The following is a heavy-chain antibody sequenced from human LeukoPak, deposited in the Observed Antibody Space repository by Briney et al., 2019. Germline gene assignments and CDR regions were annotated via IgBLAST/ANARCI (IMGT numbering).Heavy chain of an antibody. V-gene: IGHV4-38-2*01. D-gene: IGHD2-2*01. CDR1: GYSISSGYY. CDR3: ARHGAVPAATVDY. CDR2: IYHSGST. Sequence: PSETLSLTCAVSGYSISSGYYWGWIRQPPGKGLGWIGSIYHSGSTYYNPSLKSRVTISVDTSKNQFSLKLSSVTAADTAVYYCARHGAVPAATVDYWGQGTLVTVSS. J-gene: IGHJ4*02.